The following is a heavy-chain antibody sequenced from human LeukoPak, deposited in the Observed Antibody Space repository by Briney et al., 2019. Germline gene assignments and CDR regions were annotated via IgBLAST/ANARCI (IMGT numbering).Heavy chain of an antibody. D-gene: IGHD2-21*02. CDR2: IYPGDSDT. CDR3: ASRGFCGGDCYSANSYFDY. J-gene: IGHJ4*02. CDR1: GYIFTSYW. Sequence: GESLKISCKGSGYIFTSYWIGWVRQMPGKGLEWMGIIYPGDSDTRYSPSFQGQVTISADKSISTAYLQWSSLKASDTAMYYCASRGFCGGDCYSANSYFDYWGQGTLVTVSS. V-gene: IGHV5-51*01.